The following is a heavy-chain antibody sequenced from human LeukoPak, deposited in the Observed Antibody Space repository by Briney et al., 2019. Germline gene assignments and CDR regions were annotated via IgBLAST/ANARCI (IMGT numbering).Heavy chain of an antibody. CDR2: IYSGGST. Sequence: GALRLSCAASGFTVSSNYMSWVRQAPGKGLEWVSVIYSGGSTYYADSVKGRFTISRDNSKNTLYLQMNSLRAEDTAVYYCASLTTGRGYKGWFDPWGQGTLVTVSS. CDR1: GFTVSSNY. CDR3: ASLTTGRGYKGWFDP. J-gene: IGHJ5*02. V-gene: IGHV3-53*01. D-gene: IGHD3-10*01.